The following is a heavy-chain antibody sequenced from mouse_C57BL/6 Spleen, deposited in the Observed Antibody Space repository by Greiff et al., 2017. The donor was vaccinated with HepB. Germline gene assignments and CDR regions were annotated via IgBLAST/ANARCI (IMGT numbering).Heavy chain of an antibody. CDR1: GYSITSGYY. Sequence: EVQLQQSGPGLVKPSQSLSLTCSVTGYSITSGYYWNWIRQFPGNKLEWMGYISYDGSNNYNPSLKNRISITRDTSKNQFFLKLNSVTTEDTATYYCANYYGSWGYFDVWGTGTTVTVSS. V-gene: IGHV3-6*01. J-gene: IGHJ1*03. D-gene: IGHD1-1*01. CDR3: ANYYGSWGYFDV. CDR2: ISYDGSN.